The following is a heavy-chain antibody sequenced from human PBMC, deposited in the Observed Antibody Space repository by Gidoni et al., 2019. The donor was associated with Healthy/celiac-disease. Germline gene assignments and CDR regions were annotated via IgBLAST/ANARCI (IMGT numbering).Heavy chain of an antibody. J-gene: IGHJ6*02. Sequence: QVQLVASGGGVVQPGRSLRLSCAASGFTFSSYAMHWVRQAPGKGLEWVAVISYDGSNKYYADSVKGRFTISRDNSKNTLYLQMNSLRAEDTAVYYCARDMVSGLYYYYGMDVWGQGTTVTVSS. D-gene: IGHD3-10*01. CDR3: ARDMVSGLYYYYGMDV. V-gene: IGHV3-30-3*01. CDR2: ISYDGSNK. CDR1: GFTFSSYA.